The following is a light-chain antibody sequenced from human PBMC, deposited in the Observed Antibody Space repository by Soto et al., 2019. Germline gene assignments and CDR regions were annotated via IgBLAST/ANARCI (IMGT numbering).Light chain of an antibody. CDR1: QSVSRD. V-gene: IGKV3-15*01. Sequence: EIVMTPSPATLAVSPWAAATLYARASQSVSRDLAWSQQKPGQAPRLLISDASTRATGIPARFSGSGSGTEFTLTISSLQSEDFALYYCHQYNSWPPGTFGQGTKVDTK. J-gene: IGKJ2*01. CDR3: HQYNSWPPGT. CDR2: DAS.